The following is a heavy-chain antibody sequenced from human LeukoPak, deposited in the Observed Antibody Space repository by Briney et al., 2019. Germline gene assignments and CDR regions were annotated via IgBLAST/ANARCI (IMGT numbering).Heavy chain of an antibody. V-gene: IGHV3-7*01. CDR1: GFSFSNHW. J-gene: IGHJ4*02. CDR3: ARGDGRGRSDGAT. Sequence: PGGSLRLSCGASGFSFSNHWMGWVRQAPENGLEWVAIMNQHGNDKYHLDSVKGRFTISRGNAKNTLYLQMNSLRVEDTAVYYCARGDGRGRSDGATWGPGTLVTVSS. CDR2: MNQHGNDK. D-gene: IGHD5-18*01.